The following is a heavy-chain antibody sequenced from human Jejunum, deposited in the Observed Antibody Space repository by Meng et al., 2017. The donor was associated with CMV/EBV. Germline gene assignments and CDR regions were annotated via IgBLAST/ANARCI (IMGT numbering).Heavy chain of an antibody. D-gene: IGHD2-21*02. CDR3: ARDGGLDCGGDCYFDH. CDR1: SFSIRRYH. CDR2: IYTCGCT. V-gene: IGHV4-4*07. J-gene: IGHJ4*02. Sequence: LPWSGPGLLKPSETLYLSCHVSSFSIRRYHGSWFGLSAGKGLEWKVRIYTCGCTNYNPSLKSRVTMSLDTPKNQFSLKLTSVTAADTALYFCARDGGLDCGGDCYFDHWGQGILVTVSS.